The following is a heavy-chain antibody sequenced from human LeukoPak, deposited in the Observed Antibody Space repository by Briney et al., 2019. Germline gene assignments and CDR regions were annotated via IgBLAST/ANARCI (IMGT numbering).Heavy chain of an antibody. V-gene: IGHV3-7*01. CDR1: GFTFSSYW. Sequence: GGSLRLSCAASGFTFSSYWMTWVRHAPGRGREWVANIKQDGSEKNYVASLKGRFTISRDNAKNSLYLNMNSLRAEDTAVYYCASGGCTNCYSLCDYWGQGALVTVSS. CDR3: ASGGCTNCYSLCDY. D-gene: IGHD2-2*01. CDR2: IKQDGSEK. J-gene: IGHJ4*02.